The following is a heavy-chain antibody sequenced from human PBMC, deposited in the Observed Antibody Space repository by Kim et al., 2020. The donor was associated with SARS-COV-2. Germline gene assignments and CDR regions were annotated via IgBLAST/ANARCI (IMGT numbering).Heavy chain of an antibody. CDR2: ISSSSSYI. CDR3: ASRSN. V-gene: IGHV3-21*01. J-gene: IGHJ4*02. Sequence: ISSSSSYIYYADSVKGRFTISRDNAKSSLYLQMNSLRAEDTAVYYCASRSNWGQGTLVTVSS.